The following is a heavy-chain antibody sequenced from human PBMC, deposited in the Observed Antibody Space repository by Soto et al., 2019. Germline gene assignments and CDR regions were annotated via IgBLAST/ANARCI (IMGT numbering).Heavy chain of an antibody. CDR2: IWYDGNSK. Sequence: GGSLRLSCAASGFTFSTYGMHWVRQGPGKGLEWVAIIWYDGNSKYYADSVKGRFTISRDNSKNTLYLQMNNLRAEDTAVYYCARPFAGGSGNYYSPNAYYFDYWGQGTLVTVSS. D-gene: IGHD3-10*01. J-gene: IGHJ4*02. CDR1: GFTFSTYG. V-gene: IGHV3-33*01. CDR3: ARPFAGGSGNYYSPNAYYFDY.